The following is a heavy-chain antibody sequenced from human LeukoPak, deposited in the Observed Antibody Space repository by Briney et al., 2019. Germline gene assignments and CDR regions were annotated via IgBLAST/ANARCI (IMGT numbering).Heavy chain of an antibody. D-gene: IGHD4-17*01. CDR1: GFTFSDYY. CDR3: ARDRGHDYGDYGDY. Sequence: GGSLRLSCAVSGFTFSDYYMSWIRQAPGKGLEWVSYVSTSDSTIYYADSVKGRFTISRDNAKNSLYLQMNSLRAEDTAVYYCARDRGHDYGDYGDYWGQGTLVTVSS. V-gene: IGHV3-11*04. J-gene: IGHJ4*02. CDR2: VSTSDSTI.